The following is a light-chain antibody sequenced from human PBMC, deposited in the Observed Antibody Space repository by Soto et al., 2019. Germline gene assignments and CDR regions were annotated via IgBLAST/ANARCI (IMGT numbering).Light chain of an antibody. CDR3: QQYGSSPKT. CDR1: QSVSSSS. CDR2: GAS. J-gene: IGKJ2*01. V-gene: IGKV3-20*01. Sequence: EIVLTQSPGTLSLSPGERATLSCRASQSVSSSSLAWYQQKPGQAPGLLIYGASSRATGIPDRFSGRGSGPDFTLTISRLEPEDFVVYYCQQYGSSPKTFGQGTKVEIK.